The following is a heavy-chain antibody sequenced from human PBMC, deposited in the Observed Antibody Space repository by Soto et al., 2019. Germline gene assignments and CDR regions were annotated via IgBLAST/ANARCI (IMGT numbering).Heavy chain of an antibody. V-gene: IGHV3-13*05. CDR1: GFTFNSYD. CDR2: IGTAGAP. CDR3: ARGSTYSGLDG. J-gene: IGHJ6*02. Sequence: EVQLVESGGGLVQPGGSLRLSCAASGFTFNSYDMHWVRQATGKGLEWVSAIGTAGAPYYPGSVKGRFSISRENAKNSLYLQMNSLRDGDTAVYYCARGSTYSGLDGWGQGTTVTVSS.